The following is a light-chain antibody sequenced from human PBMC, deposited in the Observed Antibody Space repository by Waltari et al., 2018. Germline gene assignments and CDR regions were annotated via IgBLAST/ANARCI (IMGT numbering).Light chain of an antibody. Sequence: QSALTQPRSVSGSPGQSVTISCTGTSCDVGGYNYVSWYQQYPGKAPRVVIYDVSKRPSGVPDRFSGSKSGNTASLTISGLQAEDEADYYCCSYAGAYTFVFGTGTKVTVL. CDR1: SCDVGGYNY. J-gene: IGLJ1*01. V-gene: IGLV2-11*01. CDR3: CSYAGAYTFV. CDR2: DVS.